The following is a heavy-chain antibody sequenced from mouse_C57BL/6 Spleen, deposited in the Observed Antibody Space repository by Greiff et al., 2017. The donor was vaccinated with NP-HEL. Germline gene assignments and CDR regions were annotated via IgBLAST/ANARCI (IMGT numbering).Heavy chain of an antibody. V-gene: IGHV1-4*01. J-gene: IGHJ3*01. D-gene: IGHD2-5*01. CDR2: INPSSGYT. CDR1: GYTFTSYT. Sequence: QVQLQQSGAELARPGASVKMSCKASGYTFTSYTMHWVKQRPGQGLEWIGYINPSSGYTKYNQKFKDKATLTADKSSSTAYMQLSSLTSEDSAVYYCARNLYSNSFAYWGQGTLVTVSA. CDR3: ARNLYSNSFAY.